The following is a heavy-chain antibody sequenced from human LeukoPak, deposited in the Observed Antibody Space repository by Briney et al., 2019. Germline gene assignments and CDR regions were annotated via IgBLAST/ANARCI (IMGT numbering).Heavy chain of an antibody. CDR3: IRGYYDFWP. J-gene: IGHJ5*02. CDR2: IRSKAKNYAT. V-gene: IGHV3-73*01. Sequence: GGSLRLSCAASGFTFSASTMHRVRQASGKGLEWVGRIRSKAKNYATEYTASVKGRFTISRDDSKNTAYLQMNSLKTEDTAVYYCIRGYYDFWPWGQGTLVTVSS. D-gene: IGHD3-3*01. CDR1: GFTFSAST.